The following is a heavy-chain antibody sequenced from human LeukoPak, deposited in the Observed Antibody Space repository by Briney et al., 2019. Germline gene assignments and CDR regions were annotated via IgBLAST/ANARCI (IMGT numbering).Heavy chain of an antibody. V-gene: IGHV4-59*01. D-gene: IGHD3-22*01. CDR1: GGSISSYY. Sequence: NPSETLSLTCTVSGGSISSYYWSWIRQPPGKGLEWIGYIYYSGSTNYNPSLKSRVTKSVDTSKNQFSLKLISVTAADTAVYYCAREELGHYDRSGNWFDPWGQGTLVTVSS. CDR3: AREELGHYDRSGNWFDP. J-gene: IGHJ5*02. CDR2: IYYSGST.